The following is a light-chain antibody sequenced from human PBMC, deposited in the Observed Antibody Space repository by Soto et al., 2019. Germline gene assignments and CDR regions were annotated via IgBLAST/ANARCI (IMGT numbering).Light chain of an antibody. CDR1: SSDVGGYNY. CDR2: DVS. Sequence: QSALTQPASVSGSPGQSITTSCTGTSSDVGGYNYVSWYQQHPGKAPKLMIYDVSNRPSGVSNRFSGSKSGNTASLTISGLQAEDEAEYYCSSYTSSSTPYVFGTGTKVTVL. CDR3: SSYTSSSTPYV. V-gene: IGLV2-14*01. J-gene: IGLJ1*01.